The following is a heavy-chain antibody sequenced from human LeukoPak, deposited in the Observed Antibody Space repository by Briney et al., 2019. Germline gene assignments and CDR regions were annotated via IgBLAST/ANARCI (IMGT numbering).Heavy chain of an antibody. D-gene: IGHD6-13*01. V-gene: IGHV3-21*01. Sequence: GGSLRLSCAASGFTFSSYSMNWVRQAPGKGLEWVSSISSSSSYIYYAGSVKGRFTISRDNAKNSLYLQMNSLRAEDTAVYYCASIVAAAGKGGDYWGQGTLVTVSS. CDR3: ASIVAAAGKGGDY. CDR2: ISSSSSYI. CDR1: GFTFSSYS. J-gene: IGHJ4*02.